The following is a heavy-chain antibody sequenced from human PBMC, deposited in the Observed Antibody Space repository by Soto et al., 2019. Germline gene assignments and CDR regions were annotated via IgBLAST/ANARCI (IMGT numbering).Heavy chain of an antibody. CDR2: IWYDGSNK. V-gene: IGHV3-33*01. Sequence: QVPLVESGGGVVQPGRSLRLSCAASGFTFSSYGMHWVRQAPGKGLEWVAVIWYDGSNKYYADSVKGRFTISRDNSKNTLYLQMNSLRAEDTAVYYCARGNDISNWFDPWGQGTLVTVSS. CDR3: ARGNDISNWFDP. D-gene: IGHD3-9*01. J-gene: IGHJ5*02. CDR1: GFTFSSYG.